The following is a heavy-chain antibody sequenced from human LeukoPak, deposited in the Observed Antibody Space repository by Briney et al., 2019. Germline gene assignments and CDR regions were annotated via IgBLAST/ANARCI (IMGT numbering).Heavy chain of an antibody. Sequence: SETLSLTCTVSGGSISSSSYYWGWIRQPPGKGLEGIGSIYYSGSTYYNPSLKSRVTISVDTSKNQFSLKLSSVTAADTAVYYCARLIRSSLGSDYWGQGTLVTVSS. CDR1: GGSISSSSYY. CDR2: IYYSGST. D-gene: IGHD4-17*01. CDR3: ARLIRSSLGSDY. J-gene: IGHJ4*02. V-gene: IGHV4-39*01.